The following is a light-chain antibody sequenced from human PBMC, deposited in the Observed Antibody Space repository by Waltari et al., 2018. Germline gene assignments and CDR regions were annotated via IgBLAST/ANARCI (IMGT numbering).Light chain of an antibody. CDR2: RYE. CDR1: SSNIGSNV. V-gene: IGLV1-47*01. CDR3: AAWDDKLGGRWE. Sequence: QSVLTQPPSASGTPGQRVTISCSGSSSNIGSNVVNWYQQVPGTTPKLLISRYEQRPSGVPDRFSGSKSGTSASLAISGLRSEDEADYYCAAWDDKLGGRWEFGGGTKLTVL. J-gene: IGLJ2*01.